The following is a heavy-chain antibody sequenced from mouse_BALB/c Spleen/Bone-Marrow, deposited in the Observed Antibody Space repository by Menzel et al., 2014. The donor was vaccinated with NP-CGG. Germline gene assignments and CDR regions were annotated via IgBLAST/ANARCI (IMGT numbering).Heavy chain of an antibody. J-gene: IGHJ2*01. CDR1: GYTFINYV. CDR2: INPYYDVT. CDR3: ARGVDFDY. V-gene: IGHV1-14*01. Sequence: EVQGVESGPELVKPGASVKMSCKASGYTFINYVMHWVKQKPGQGLEWIGYINPYYDVTKYNEKFKGKATLTSDKSSSTAYMELSSLTSEDSAVYYCARGVDFDYWGQGTTLTVSS.